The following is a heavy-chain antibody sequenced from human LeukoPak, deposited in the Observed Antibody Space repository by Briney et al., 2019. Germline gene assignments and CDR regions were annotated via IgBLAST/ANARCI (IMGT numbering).Heavy chain of an antibody. V-gene: IGHV3-13*01. CDR1: GFTFNSYW. CDR2: IGTAGDT. Sequence: GGSLRLSCAASGFTFNSYWMHWVRHAAGEGLEWVSAIGTAGDTYYPGSVKGRFTISRENAKNSLYLQMNSLRAGDTAVYYCARGGRGSSWFDNWGQGTLVTVSS. D-gene: IGHD6-13*01. J-gene: IGHJ4*02. CDR3: ARGGRGSSWFDN.